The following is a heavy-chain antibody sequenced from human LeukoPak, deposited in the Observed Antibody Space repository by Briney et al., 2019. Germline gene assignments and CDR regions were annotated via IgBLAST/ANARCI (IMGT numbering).Heavy chain of an antibody. Sequence: ASVKVSCKASGYTFTSYGISWVRQAPGQGLEWMGWISAYNGNTNYAQKLQGRVTMTTDTSTSTAYMELRSLRSDDTAVYYCARAVYDSSGYPGRIGAFDIWGQGTMVTVSS. J-gene: IGHJ3*02. CDR2: ISAYNGNT. CDR3: ARAVYDSSGYPGRIGAFDI. D-gene: IGHD3-22*01. V-gene: IGHV1-18*01. CDR1: GYTFTSYG.